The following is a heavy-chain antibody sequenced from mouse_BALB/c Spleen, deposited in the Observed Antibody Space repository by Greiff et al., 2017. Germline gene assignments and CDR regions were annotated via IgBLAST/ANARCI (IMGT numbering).Heavy chain of an antibody. J-gene: IGHJ3*01. Sequence: EVKVVGSGGGLVQPGGSMKLSCVASGFTFSNYWMNWVRQSPEKGLEWVAEIRFKSNNYATHYAESVKGMFTISRDEYKSSVYLQLNNLRADDTGIYYCTRNGYAYWGQGTLVTVSA. CDR1: GFTFSNYW. CDR3: TRNGYAY. D-gene: IGHD2-2*01. V-gene: IGHV6-6*02. CDR2: IRFKSNNYAT.